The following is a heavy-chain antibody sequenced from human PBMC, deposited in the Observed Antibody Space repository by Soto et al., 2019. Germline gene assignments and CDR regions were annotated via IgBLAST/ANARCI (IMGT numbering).Heavy chain of an antibody. V-gene: IGHV1-18*04. D-gene: IGHD3-3*01. CDR2: ISAYNGNT. CDR3: ARDVLYYDFWSGYYHDPNYYYYYGMDV. J-gene: IGHJ6*04. CDR1: GYTFTSYG. Sequence: ASVKVSCKASGYTFTSYGISWVRQAPGQGLERMGWISAYNGNTNYAQKLQGRVTMTTDTSTSTAYMELRSLRSDDTAVYYCARDVLYYDFWSGYYHDPNYYYYYGMDVSGTGTTVTVSS.